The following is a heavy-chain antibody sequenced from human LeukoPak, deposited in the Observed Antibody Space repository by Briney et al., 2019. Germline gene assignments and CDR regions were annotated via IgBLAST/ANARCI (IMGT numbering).Heavy chain of an antibody. D-gene: IGHD2-21*02. CDR2: IYRGGST. CDR3: VRGDPDAFDI. CDR1: VFTVSSNY. Sequence: PGGSLRLSCAASVFTVSSNYMSWVRQAPGKGLEWVSAIYRGGSTHYADSVKGRFTISRDNSQNTLYLQMNSLRVEDTAVHYCVRGDPDAFDIWGQGTLVTVSS. V-gene: IGHV3-53*01. J-gene: IGHJ3*02.